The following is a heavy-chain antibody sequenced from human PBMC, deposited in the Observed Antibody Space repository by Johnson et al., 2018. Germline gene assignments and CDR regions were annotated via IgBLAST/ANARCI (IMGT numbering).Heavy chain of an antibody. J-gene: IGHJ1*01. Sequence: EVQLVESGGGLVQPGGSLRLSCGASGFTFVDYAMHWVWPAPGKGLEWVSGVGWRSGSIGYAEAVKGRFTISRDTAKNSLYLQMNSLRAEDTALYYCAKTPVGWLGEGAEYFHHWCQGTLVTVS. V-gene: IGHV3-9*01. CDR1: GFTFVDYA. CDR2: VGWRSGSI. CDR3: AKTPVGWLGEGAEYFHH. D-gene: IGHD3-22*01.